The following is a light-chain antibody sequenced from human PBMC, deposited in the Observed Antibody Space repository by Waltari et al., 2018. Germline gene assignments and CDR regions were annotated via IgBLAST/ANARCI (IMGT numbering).Light chain of an antibody. CDR1: QSVLSSAKNKNY. V-gene: IGKV4-1*01. CDR3: HQYYSIPWT. CDR2: CAS. Sequence: DIVMTQSPDSLAASLGERATINCKSSQSVLSSAKNKNYLALFQQKPGQPPNLRIYCASTRESGVPDRFSGSGSGTDFTLTIRGLQAADVAVYYCHQYYSIPWTFGQGTKVEIK. J-gene: IGKJ1*01.